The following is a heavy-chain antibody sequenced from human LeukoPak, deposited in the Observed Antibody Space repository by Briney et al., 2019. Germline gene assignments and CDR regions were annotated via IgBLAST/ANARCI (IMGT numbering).Heavy chain of an antibody. CDR2: IYYSGST. D-gene: IGHD6-19*01. Sequence: PSETLSLTCTVSGGSISSYYWSWIRQPPGKGLEWIGYIYYSGSTNYNPSLKSRVTISVDTSKNQFSLKLSSVTAADTAVYYCPREKGIGSGWYQSFDYWGQGTLVTVSS. CDR3: PREKGIGSGWYQSFDY. V-gene: IGHV4-59*01. J-gene: IGHJ4*02. CDR1: GGSISSYY.